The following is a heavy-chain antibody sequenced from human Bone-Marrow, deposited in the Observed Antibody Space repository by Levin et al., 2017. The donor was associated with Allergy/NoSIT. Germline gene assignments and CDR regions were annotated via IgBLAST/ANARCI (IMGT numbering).Heavy chain of an antibody. D-gene: IGHD3-10*01. V-gene: IGHV3-23*01. CDR3: AKGSGSYGTGSAVDG. CDR1: GFTFGSYA. Sequence: GGSLRLSCAASGFTFGSYAMSWVRQTPGKGLEWVSSISGSGGSIHFADSVKGRFSMSRDNSKNTLYLQMRSLRGDDTAVYYCAKGSGSYGTGSAVDGWGQGTTVTVSS. CDR2: ISGSGGSI. J-gene: IGHJ6*02.